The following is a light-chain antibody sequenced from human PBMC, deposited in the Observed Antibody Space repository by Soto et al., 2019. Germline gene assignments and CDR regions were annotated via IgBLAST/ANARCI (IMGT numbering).Light chain of an antibody. CDR2: DVT. CDR3: SSYTTSSTLV. Sequence: QYALTQPASVSGSPGQSIAISCTGTNSDVGGYNYVSWYQQHPGKAPKLMIYDVTNRPSGVSNRFSGSKSGNTASLTISGFQAEDEADYYCSSYTTSSTLVFGGGTKVTVL. CDR1: NSDVGGYNY. J-gene: IGLJ2*01. V-gene: IGLV2-14*01.